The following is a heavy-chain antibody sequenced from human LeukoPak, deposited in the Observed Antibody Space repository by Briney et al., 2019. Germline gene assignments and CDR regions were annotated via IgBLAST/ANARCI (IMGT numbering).Heavy chain of an antibody. CDR3: ARGVTGTTVDAFDI. J-gene: IGHJ3*02. CDR2: IIPIFGTA. CDR1: GGTFSSYA. Sequence: SVKVSCKASGGTFSSYAISWVRQAPGQGLEWMGGIIPIFGTANYAQKFQGRVTITADESTSTAYMELSSLRSEDTAVYYCARGVTGTTVDAFDIWGQGTMVTVSS. D-gene: IGHD1-20*01. V-gene: IGHV1-69*13.